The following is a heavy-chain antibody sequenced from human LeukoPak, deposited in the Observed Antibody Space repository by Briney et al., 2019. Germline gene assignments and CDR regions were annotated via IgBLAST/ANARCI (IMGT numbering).Heavy chain of an antibody. CDR3: ARTIAATDPYNWFDP. Sequence: ASVKVSCKASGYTFTSYGINWVRQAPGQGLEWVGWMNPNTGNTGSARKFQGRVTFTWDTSISTAYMELSSLRSEDTAVYFCARTIAATDPYNWFDPWGQGTLVTVSS. J-gene: IGHJ5*02. CDR2: MNPNTGNT. V-gene: IGHV1-8*03. D-gene: IGHD6-13*01. CDR1: GYTFTSYG.